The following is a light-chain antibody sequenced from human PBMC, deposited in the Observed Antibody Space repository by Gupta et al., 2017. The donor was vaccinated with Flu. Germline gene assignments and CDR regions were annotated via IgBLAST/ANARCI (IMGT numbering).Light chain of an antibody. J-gene: IGKJ1*01. V-gene: IGKV1-39*01. CDR2: AAS. CDR1: QSISTY. CDR3: QQTDSSPWT. Sequence: PSSLSASVGDRVTITCRASQSISTYLNWYQQKPGKAPNLLIYAASTLQSGVPSRFSGSGSGSXFTLSIXRLQPDDFPTYYCQQTDSSPWTFGXGTKVEIK.